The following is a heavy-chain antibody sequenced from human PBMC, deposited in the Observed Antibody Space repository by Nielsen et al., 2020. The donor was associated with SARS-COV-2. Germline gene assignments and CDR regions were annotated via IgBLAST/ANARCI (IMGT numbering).Heavy chain of an antibody. J-gene: IGHJ4*02. CDR3: ARDRGWKLGIADC. CDR2: IWHDGSKR. D-gene: IGHD3-10*01. V-gene: IGHV3-33*08. CDR1: GFTFSSYS. Sequence: GESLKISCAASGFTFSSYSMNWVRQAPGKGLEWVAVIWHDGSKRNYASSVEGRFTISRDNSKNTLALQLNSLRAEDTAVYYCARDRGWKLGIADCWGQGTLVTVSS.